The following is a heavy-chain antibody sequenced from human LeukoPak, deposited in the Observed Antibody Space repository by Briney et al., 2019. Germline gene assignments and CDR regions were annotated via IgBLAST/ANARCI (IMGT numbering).Heavy chain of an antibody. CDR2: IYFSGST. V-gene: IGHV4-59*01. CDR1: GGSISSYY. Sequence: KTSETLSLTCTVSGGSISSYYWSWIRQPPGKGLEWIGYIYFSGSTNYSPSLRSRVTISVDTSKNQFSLKLSSVTAADTAVYYYARGSGNSWYYLDYWGQGTLVTVSS. J-gene: IGHJ4*02. CDR3: ARGSGNSWYYLDY. D-gene: IGHD6-13*01.